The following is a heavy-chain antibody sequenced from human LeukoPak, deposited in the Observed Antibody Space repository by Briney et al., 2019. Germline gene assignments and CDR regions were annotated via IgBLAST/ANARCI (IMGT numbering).Heavy chain of an antibody. D-gene: IGHD2-21*02. CDR2: IIPIYDPV. CDR3: AREPLGCGGDCHFDY. J-gene: IGHJ4*02. CDR1: GGTFSSYA. V-gene: IGHV1-69*05. Sequence: SVKVSCKASGGTFSSYAFSWMRQAPGQGLEWMGRIIPIYDPVDYAQRFQGRVTITTDESTNTVYMELSSLRYEDTAVYYCAREPLGCGGDCHFDYWGQGTLVAVSS.